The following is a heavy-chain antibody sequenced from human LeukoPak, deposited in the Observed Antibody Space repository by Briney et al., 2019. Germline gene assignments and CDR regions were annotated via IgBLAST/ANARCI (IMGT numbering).Heavy chain of an antibody. CDR1: GGSISSYY. V-gene: IGHV4-59*08. D-gene: IGHD4-17*01. J-gene: IGHJ3*02. Sequence: PSETLSLTCTVSGGSISSYYWSWIRQPPGKGLEWTGYIYYSGSTNYNPSLKSRVTISVDTSKNQFSLKLSSVTAADTAVYYCACTYGGSAFDIWGQGTMVTVSS. CDR3: ACTYGGSAFDI. CDR2: IYYSGST.